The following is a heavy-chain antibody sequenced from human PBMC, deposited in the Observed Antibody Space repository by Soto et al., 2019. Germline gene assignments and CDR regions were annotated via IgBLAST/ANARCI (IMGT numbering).Heavy chain of an antibody. V-gene: IGHV3-48*02. CDR2: ISSSSSTI. D-gene: IGHD3-10*01. Sequence: EVQLVESGGGLVQPGGSLRLSCAASGFTFSSYSMNWVRQAPGKGLAWVSYISSSSSTIYYADSVKGRFTISRDNAKNSLYLQTNSLRDEDTAVYYCARGRLLWFGEGAWFDPWGQGTLVTVSS. CDR1: GFTFSSYS. CDR3: ARGRLLWFGEGAWFDP. J-gene: IGHJ5*02.